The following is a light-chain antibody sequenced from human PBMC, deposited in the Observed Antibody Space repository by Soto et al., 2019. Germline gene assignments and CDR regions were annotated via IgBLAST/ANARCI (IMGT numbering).Light chain of an antibody. J-gene: IGLJ3*02. CDR3: TSYAGSNIPVL. V-gene: IGLV2-8*01. Sequence: QSALTQPPSASGSPGQSVTIPCTGASSDVGGYNFVSWYQQYPGKAPKLLIYEVTMRPSGVPDRFSGSKSGNTASLTVSGLQAEDEADYYCTSYAGSNIPVLFGGGTKLTVL. CDR1: SSDVGGYNF. CDR2: EVT.